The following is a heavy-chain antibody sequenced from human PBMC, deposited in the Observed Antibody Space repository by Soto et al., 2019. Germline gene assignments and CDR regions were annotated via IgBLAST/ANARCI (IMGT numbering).Heavy chain of an antibody. Sequence: RPSCAVSGFTVSDYWMHWVRQAPGEGLVWVSRISDDAISTSYAKFVKGRFTISRDNAKNMVYLQLNSLTAEDTAFYFCAREVPISGVNYIDSWGQG. CDR2: ISDDAIST. J-gene: IGHJ4*02. D-gene: IGHD5-12*01. CDR3: AREVPISGVNYIDS. V-gene: IGHV3-74*01. CDR1: GFTVSDYW.